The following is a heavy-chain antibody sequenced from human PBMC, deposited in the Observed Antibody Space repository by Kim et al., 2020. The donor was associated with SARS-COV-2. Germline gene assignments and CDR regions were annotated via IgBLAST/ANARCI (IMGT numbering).Heavy chain of an antibody. V-gene: IGHV3-74*01. J-gene: IGHJ1*01. D-gene: IGHD3-22*01. Sequence: VKGRITISRDNAKNTLYLQMNSLRPEDTAVYYCARAGDYDFSGYYGFFHHWGHGALVTVSS. CDR3: ARAGDYDFSGYYGFFHH.